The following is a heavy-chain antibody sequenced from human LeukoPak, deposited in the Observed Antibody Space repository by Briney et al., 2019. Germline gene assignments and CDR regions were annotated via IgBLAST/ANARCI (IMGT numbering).Heavy chain of an antibody. Sequence: GVSLRLSCAASGFAFSRYSMNWVRQAPGQGLEWVSSISYSGPHMFYADSVMGRFTISRDNAENSLFLQMNSLRAEDTAVYFCASNDYRDEGIDSWGQGTLVTFSS. V-gene: IGHV3-21*01. CDR2: ISYSGPHM. CDR1: GFAFSRYS. J-gene: IGHJ4*02. CDR3: ASNDYRDEGIDS. D-gene: IGHD4-17*01.